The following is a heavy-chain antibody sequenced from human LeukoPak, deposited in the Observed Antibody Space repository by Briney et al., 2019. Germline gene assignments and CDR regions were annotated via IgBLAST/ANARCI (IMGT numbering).Heavy chain of an antibody. Sequence: GGSLRLSCAASGFIFSSYWMSWVRQAPGKGLEWVANIKQDGSEKYYVDSVKGRFTISRDNAKNSLYLQMNSLRAEDTAVYYCAKDQSGFCSSSSCYTIDYWGQGALVTVSS. CDR1: GFIFSSYW. J-gene: IGHJ4*02. CDR3: AKDQSGFCSSSSCYTIDY. D-gene: IGHD2-2*02. V-gene: IGHV3-7*01. CDR2: IKQDGSEK.